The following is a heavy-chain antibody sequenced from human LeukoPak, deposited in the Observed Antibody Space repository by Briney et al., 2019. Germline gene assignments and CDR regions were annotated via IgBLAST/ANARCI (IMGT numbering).Heavy chain of an antibody. Sequence: SGGSLRLSCAASGFTFSIYAMSWVRQAPGKGLEWVSTITDSGGATYHADSVKGRFTISRDNSKNTLYLQMNSLRAEDTAVYYCAKARAAMVTDYWGQGTLVTVSS. CDR1: GFTFSIYA. D-gene: IGHD5-18*01. V-gene: IGHV3-23*01. CDR3: AKARAAMVTDY. CDR2: ITDSGGAT. J-gene: IGHJ4*02.